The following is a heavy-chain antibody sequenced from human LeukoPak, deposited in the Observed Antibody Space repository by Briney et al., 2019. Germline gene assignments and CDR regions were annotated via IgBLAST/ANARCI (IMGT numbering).Heavy chain of an antibody. V-gene: IGHV3-66*01. CDR2: IYSGGST. D-gene: IGHD3-9*01. CDR1: GFTVSNNY. J-gene: IGHJ4*02. CDR3: ARDILTGHDY. Sequence: GGSLRLSCAASGFTVSNNYMSWVRQAPGKGLEWVSIIYSGGSTYYADSVKGRFTFSRDKSKNTLYLQMNSLRAGDTAVYYCARDILTGHDYWGQGTLVTVSS.